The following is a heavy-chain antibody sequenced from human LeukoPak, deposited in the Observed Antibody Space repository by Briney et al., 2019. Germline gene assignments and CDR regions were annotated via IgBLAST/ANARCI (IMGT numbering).Heavy chain of an antibody. Sequence: ASVTVSCLASGSTFTSYYMHWMRTAPRQRPERMGIINPSGGSTSYAQTFQGRVTMTRDTSTSTVYMELSSLRSEDTAVYYCARDRLQYCSSTSCSTRGSFDSWGQVTLVTVSS. CDR2: INPSGGST. CDR1: GSTFTSYY. J-gene: IGHJ4*02. V-gene: IGHV1-46*01. D-gene: IGHD2-2*01. CDR3: ARDRLQYCSSTSCSTRGSFDS.